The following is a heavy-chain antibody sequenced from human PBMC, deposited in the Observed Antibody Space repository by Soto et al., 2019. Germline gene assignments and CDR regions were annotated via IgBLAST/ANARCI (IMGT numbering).Heavy chain of an antibody. CDR3: ARDFYGGYTYGPGDY. CDR2: IHGDGGKI. J-gene: IGHJ4*02. Sequence: GGSLSLSSAASGLMFSSYWMSWVRQTPGKGLEWVANIHGDGGKIYYVDSVKGRFTISRDNAKRSLYLQMNSLRAEDTAVYYCARDFYGGYTYGPGDYWGQGALVTVS. CDR1: GLMFSSYW. V-gene: IGHV3-7*01. D-gene: IGHD5-18*01.